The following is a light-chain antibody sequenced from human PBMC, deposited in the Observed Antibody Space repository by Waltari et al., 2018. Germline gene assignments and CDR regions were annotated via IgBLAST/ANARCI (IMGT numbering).Light chain of an antibody. J-gene: IGKJ2*01. Sequence: EVVLTQSQGTLSLPPGERATLPCRASQSVSRRRTAWYLHKPGQAPRLLISGASGRATGIPDRFSGGGSGTDFSLTSSRVEPEDFAVYYCQQFGSSVMYTFGQGTKLEIE. V-gene: IGKV3-20*01. CDR2: GAS. CDR1: QSVSRRR. CDR3: QQFGSSVMYT.